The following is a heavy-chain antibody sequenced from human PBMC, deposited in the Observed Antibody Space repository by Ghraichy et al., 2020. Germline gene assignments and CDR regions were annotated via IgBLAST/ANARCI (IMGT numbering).Heavy chain of an antibody. CDR1: GYIFVTYG. CDR2: ISASKGNT. CDR3: ARYFAGDGPFDY. D-gene: IGHD3-16*01. Sequence: ASVKVSCKPSGYIFVTYGVSWVRQAPGQGLEWMGWISASKGNTNYAQSLQGRITLTTDISATTVYMDLRSLTSHDTAIYYCARYFAGDGPFDYWGNGTLVTGSS. J-gene: IGHJ4*01. V-gene: IGHV1-18*01.